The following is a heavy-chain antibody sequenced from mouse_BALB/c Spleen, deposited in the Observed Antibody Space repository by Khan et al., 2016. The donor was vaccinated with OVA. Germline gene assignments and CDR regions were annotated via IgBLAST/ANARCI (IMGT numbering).Heavy chain of an antibody. CDR2: ISSGGSYT. CDR3: ARLAYYYDSEGFAY. D-gene: IGHD1-1*01. V-gene: IGHV5-6*01. CDR1: GFTFSTYG. Sequence: EVQLVESGGDLVKPEGSLKLSCAASGFTFSTYGMSWVRQTPDKRLEWVATISSGGSYTYYPDSVPGRFTISRDNAKNTLYLQMSRLKSEDTAMFYCARLAYYYDSEGFAYWGQGTLVTVSA. J-gene: IGHJ3*01.